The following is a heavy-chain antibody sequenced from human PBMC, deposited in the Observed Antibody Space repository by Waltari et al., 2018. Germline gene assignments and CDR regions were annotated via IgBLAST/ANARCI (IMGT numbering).Heavy chain of an antibody. D-gene: IGHD3-3*01. J-gene: IGHJ4*02. CDR3: ASWSAPFDY. CDR2: INPNSGGT. Sequence: QVQLVQSGAEVKRPGASVKVSCKASGYIFTDYYMLWVRQAPGQGLEWMGWINPNSGGTNYAQKFQGRVIMTRDTSIGTVYMELSSLQSDDTAIYYCASWSAPFDYWGQGTLVTVSS. V-gene: IGHV1-2*02. CDR1: GYIFTDYY.